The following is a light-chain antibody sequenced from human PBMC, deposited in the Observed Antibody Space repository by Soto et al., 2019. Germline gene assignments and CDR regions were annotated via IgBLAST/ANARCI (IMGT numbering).Light chain of an antibody. CDR3: QQRATWPWT. CDR1: QSIAIY. V-gene: IGKV3-11*01. CDR2: DTS. J-gene: IGKJ1*01. Sequence: IVLTQSPATLSFSPGAEATLSCRASQSIAIYLAWYQQKSGQSPRLLIYDTSNRAPGIPDRFSGSASGTDFTLTISSLEPEDFAVYYCQQRATWPWTFGQGTTVEIK.